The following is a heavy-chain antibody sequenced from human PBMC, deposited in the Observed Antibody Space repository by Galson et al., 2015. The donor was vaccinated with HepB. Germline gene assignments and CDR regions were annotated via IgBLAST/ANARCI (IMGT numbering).Heavy chain of an antibody. Sequence: SVKVSCRASGYTFTSYDINWVRQATGQGLEWMGWMNPNSGNTGYAQKFQGRVTMTRNTSISTAYMELSSLRSEDTAVYYCARDMATSCLGYGMDLSGHGTPVAASS. J-gene: IGHJ6*02. CDR3: ARDMATSCLGYGMDL. CDR2: MNPNSGNT. D-gene: IGHD5-24*01. V-gene: IGHV1-8*01. CDR1: GYTFTSYD.